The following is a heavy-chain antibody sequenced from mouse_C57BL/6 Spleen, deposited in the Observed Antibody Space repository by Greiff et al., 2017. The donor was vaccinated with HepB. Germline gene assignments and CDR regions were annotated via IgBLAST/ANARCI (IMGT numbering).Heavy chain of an antibody. J-gene: IGHJ4*01. CDR1: GYTFTSYW. V-gene: IGHV1-52*01. CDR2: IDPSDSET. CDR3: GRRGVRDDYAMDY. D-gene: IGHD5-1*01. Sequence: QVQLQQPGAELVRPGSSVKLSCKASGYTFTSYWMHWVKQRPIKGLEWIGNIDPSDSETHYNQKFKDKVKLTVDKSSSTAYMQLSSLTSEDSAFYYCGRRGVRDDYAMDYWGQGTSVTVSS.